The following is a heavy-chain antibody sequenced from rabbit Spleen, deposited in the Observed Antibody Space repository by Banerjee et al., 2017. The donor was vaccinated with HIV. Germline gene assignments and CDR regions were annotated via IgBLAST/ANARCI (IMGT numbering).Heavy chain of an antibody. CDR1: GFSFSNKAV. V-gene: IGHV1S40*01. CDR3: ARRESTYLSSDL. CDR2: INAVTGKA. J-gene: IGHJ4*01. Sequence: QSLEESGGGLVKPGGTLTLTCTASGFSFSNKAVMCWVRQAPGKGLEWIACINAVTGKAVYASWAKGRFTISKTSSTTVTLQMTSLTAADTATYFCARRESTYLSSDLWGQGTLVTVS. D-gene: IGHD1-1*01.